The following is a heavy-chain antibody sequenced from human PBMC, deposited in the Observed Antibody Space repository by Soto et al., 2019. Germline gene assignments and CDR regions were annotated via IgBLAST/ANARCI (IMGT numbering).Heavy chain of an antibody. CDR3: ARDVSGWYGYVDY. Sequence: QVQLVEYGGGLVKPGGSLRLSCAASGFTFSDYYMSWIRQAPGKGLEWVSCISRNGGTIYCVDSVKGRFTISRDNAKNSLYLQMNSLRAEDTAVYYCARDVSGWYGYVDYWGQGTLVTVSS. V-gene: IGHV3-11*01. J-gene: IGHJ4*02. CDR1: GFTFSDYY. CDR2: ISRNGGTI. D-gene: IGHD6-19*01.